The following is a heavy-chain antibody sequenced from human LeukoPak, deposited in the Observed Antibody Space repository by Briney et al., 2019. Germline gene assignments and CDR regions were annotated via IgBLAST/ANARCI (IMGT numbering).Heavy chain of an antibody. CDR3: ATESGTYSGTCFDY. CDR1: GFTFSSYG. D-gene: IGHD1-26*01. CDR2: ISSSSNTI. Sequence: PGGSLRLSCAASGFTFSSYGMHWVRQAPGKGLEWVSYISSSSNTIYYADSVKGRFTISRDNAKNSLYLQMNSLRAEDTAVYYCATESGTYSGTCFDYWGQGNLVTVSS. V-gene: IGHV3-48*01. J-gene: IGHJ4*02.